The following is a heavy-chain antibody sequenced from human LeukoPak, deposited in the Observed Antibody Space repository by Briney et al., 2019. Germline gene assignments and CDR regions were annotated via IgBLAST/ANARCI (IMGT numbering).Heavy chain of an antibody. Sequence: KPSETLSLTCAVYGGSFSGYYWSWIRQPPGKGLEWIGEINHSGSTNYNPSLKSRVTISVDTSKNQFSLKLSSVTAADTAVYYCARVRMRFGDTGNDCWGQGTLVTVSS. CDR2: INHSGST. V-gene: IGHV4-34*01. D-gene: IGHD3-10*01. J-gene: IGHJ4*02. CDR1: GGSFSGYY. CDR3: ARVRMRFGDTGNDC.